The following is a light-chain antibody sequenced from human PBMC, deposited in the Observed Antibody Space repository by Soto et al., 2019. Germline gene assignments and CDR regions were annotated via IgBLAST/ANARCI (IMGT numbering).Light chain of an antibody. J-gene: IGKJ1*01. CDR1: QSVSSN. V-gene: IGKV3-15*01. CDR3: QQYNNWLWT. Sequence: TLSVSPGERATLSCRASQSVSSNLAWYQQKPGQAPRLLIYGASTRATGIPARFSGSGTGTEFTLTISSLQSEDFAVYYCQQYNNWLWTFGQGTKVDIK. CDR2: GAS.